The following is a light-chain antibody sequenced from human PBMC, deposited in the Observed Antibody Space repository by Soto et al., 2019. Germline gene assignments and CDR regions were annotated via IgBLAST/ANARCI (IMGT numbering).Light chain of an antibody. V-gene: IGLV2-11*01. CDR2: DVS. J-gene: IGLJ3*02. Sequence: QSALTQPRSVSGSPGQSVTISCTGTSSDVGGYNYVSWYQQHPGKAPKLVIYDVSKRPSGVPDRFSGSKSGNTASLTISGLQTDDEADYYCSSFTVSVAWVFGGGTKVTVL. CDR1: SSDVGGYNY. CDR3: SSFTVSVAWV.